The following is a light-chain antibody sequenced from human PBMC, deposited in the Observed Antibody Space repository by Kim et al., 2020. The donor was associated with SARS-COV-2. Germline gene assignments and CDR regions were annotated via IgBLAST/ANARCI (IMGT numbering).Light chain of an antibody. CDR2: EVS. CDR3: CSYANSSTV. J-gene: IGLJ3*02. CDR1: SIDVGSYNL. Sequence: QSVLTQPASVSGSPGQSITISCTGTSIDVGSYNLVSWYQQHPGKAPKLMIYEVSKWPSGVSNRFSGSKSGNTASLTISGLQAEDEADYYCCSYANSSTVFGGGTQLTVL. V-gene: IGLV2-23*02.